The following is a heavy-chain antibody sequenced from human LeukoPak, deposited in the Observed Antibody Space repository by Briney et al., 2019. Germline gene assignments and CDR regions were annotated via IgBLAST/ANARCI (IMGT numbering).Heavy chain of an antibody. Sequence: SETLSLTCTVSGGSISSYYWSWIRQPAGKGLEWIGRIYTSGSTNYNPSLKSRVTMSVDTSKNQFSLKLSSVTAADTAVYYCAREGGVYIAAAGYYYYYYYMDVWGKGTTVTISS. CDR3: AREGGVYIAAAGYYYYYYYMDV. CDR2: IYTSGST. CDR1: GGSISSYY. V-gene: IGHV4-4*07. D-gene: IGHD6-13*01. J-gene: IGHJ6*03.